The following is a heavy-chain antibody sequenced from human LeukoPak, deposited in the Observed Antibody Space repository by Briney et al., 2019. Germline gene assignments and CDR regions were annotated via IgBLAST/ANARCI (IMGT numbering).Heavy chain of an antibody. J-gene: IGHJ3*02. CDR2: LHPNSGTA. D-gene: IGHD3/OR15-3a*01. Sequence: ASVNVSCKASGYTFTNYDINWVRQATGQGLEWMGWLHPNSGTAGYAQNFQGRVTITGDTSMSTAYMELSSLRSEDTAVYYCARVTSGFWTGYYDPFDIWGQGTMVTVSS. CDR3: ARVTSGFWTGYYDPFDI. CDR1: GYTFTNYD. V-gene: IGHV1-8*03.